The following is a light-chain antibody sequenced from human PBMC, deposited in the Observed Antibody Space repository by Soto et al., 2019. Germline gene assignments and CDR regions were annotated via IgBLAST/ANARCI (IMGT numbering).Light chain of an antibody. J-gene: IGLJ2*01. CDR2: DVT. CDR3: SSYTGSSTLVV. CDR1: SSDVGGYNY. V-gene: IGLV2-14*01. Sequence: QSALTQPASASGSPGQSITISCTGTSSDVGGYNYVSWYQQHPGKAPKLMIYDVTNRPSGVSNRFSVSKSGNTASLTISVLQAEDEDDYYCSSYTGSSTLVVFGGGTKLTVL.